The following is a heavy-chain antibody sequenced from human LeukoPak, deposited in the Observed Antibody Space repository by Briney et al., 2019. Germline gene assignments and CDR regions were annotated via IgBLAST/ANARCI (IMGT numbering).Heavy chain of an antibody. CDR1: GFTVSSNY. CDR2: IYSGGST. J-gene: IGHJ6*03. D-gene: IGHD3-10*01. Sequence: PGGSLRLSCAASGFTVSSNYMSWVRQAPGKGLEWVSVIYSGGSTYYADSVKGRFTFSRDNSKNTLYLQMNSLRAEDTAVYYCARGKTGSYYSRSYYMDVWGKGTTVTISS. CDR3: ARGKTGSYYSRSYYMDV. V-gene: IGHV3-66*01.